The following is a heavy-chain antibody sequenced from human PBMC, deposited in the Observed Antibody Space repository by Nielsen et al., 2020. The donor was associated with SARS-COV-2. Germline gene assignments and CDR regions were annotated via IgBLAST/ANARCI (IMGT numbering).Heavy chain of an antibody. J-gene: IGHJ4*02. D-gene: IGHD1-1*01. CDR2: ISTNGGST. Sequence: RGSLRLSCSASGFTFSSFAMHWVRQAPGKGLEYVSGISTNGGSTHYADSVKGRFTISRDNFKNTLYLQMSSLRAEDTAIYYCAKGTVLDYWGQGTLVTVSS. CDR3: AKGTVLDY. V-gene: IGHV3-64D*06. CDR1: GFTFSSFA.